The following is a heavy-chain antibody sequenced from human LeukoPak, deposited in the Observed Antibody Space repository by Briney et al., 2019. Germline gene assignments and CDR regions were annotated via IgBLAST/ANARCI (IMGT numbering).Heavy chain of an antibody. CDR2: INSDGSST. Sequence: GGSLRLSCAASGFTFSSYWMPWARQAPGKGLVWVSRINSDGSSTSYADSVKGRFTISRDNAKNTLYLQMNSLRAEDTAVYYCARDPAYYDFWSGYYIGSPADYWGQGTLVTVSS. J-gene: IGHJ4*02. D-gene: IGHD3-3*01. CDR1: GFTFSSYW. CDR3: ARDPAYYDFWSGYYIGSPADY. V-gene: IGHV3-74*01.